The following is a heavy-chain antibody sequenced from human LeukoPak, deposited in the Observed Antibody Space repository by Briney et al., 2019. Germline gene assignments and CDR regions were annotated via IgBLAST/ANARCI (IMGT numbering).Heavy chain of an antibody. CDR1: GFXFDDYG. J-gene: IGHJ4*02. Sequence: GGSLRLSCAASGFXFDDYGISWVRQAPGKGLEWVSGINWNGGSTGYADSVKGRFTISRDNAKNSLYLQMNSLRAEDTAVYYCARGAVVGNWYYFDYWGQGTLVTVSS. D-gene: IGHD2-2*01. CDR3: ARGAVVGNWYYFDY. CDR2: INWNGGST. V-gene: IGHV3-20*04.